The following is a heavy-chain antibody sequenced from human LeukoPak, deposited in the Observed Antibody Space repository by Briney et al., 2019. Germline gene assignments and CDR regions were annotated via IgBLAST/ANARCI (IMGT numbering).Heavy chain of an antibody. Sequence: SGTLSLTCTVSGGSLSSYDWSWIRQPAGKGLEWIGRIYTSGSPNYNPSLKSRVTMSVDTSKKQFSLKLSSVTAADTAMYYCARRRDLYSGSYYPFDYWGQGTLVTVSS. CDR2: IYTSGSP. J-gene: IGHJ4*02. V-gene: IGHV4-4*07. CDR1: GGSLSSYD. CDR3: ARRRDLYSGSYYPFDY. D-gene: IGHD1-26*01.